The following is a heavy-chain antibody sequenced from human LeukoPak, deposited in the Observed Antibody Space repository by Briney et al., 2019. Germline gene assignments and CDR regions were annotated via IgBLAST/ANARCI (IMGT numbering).Heavy chain of an antibody. CDR3: AKDQQLQPFHY. Sequence: GGSLRLSCAASGFSVSSNYMNWVRQAPGKGLEWVSVIYSGGSTYYADSVKGRFTISRDNSKNTLYLQMNSLRAEDTSVYYCAKDQQLQPFHYWGQGTLVTVSS. V-gene: IGHV3-53*05. J-gene: IGHJ4*02. D-gene: IGHD2-2*01. CDR2: IYSGGST. CDR1: GFSVSSNY.